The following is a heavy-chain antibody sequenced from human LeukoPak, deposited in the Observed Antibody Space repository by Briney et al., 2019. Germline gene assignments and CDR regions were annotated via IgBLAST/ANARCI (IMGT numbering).Heavy chain of an antibody. D-gene: IGHD4-11*01. CDR2: IYPGDSDT. CDR3: ARGRTVTTQYYFDY. J-gene: IGHJ4*02. CDR1: GYSFTNYW. Sequence: GESLKISCKGSGYSFTNYWIGWVRQMPGKGLEWMGIIYPGDSDTRYSPSFQGQVTISADKSISAAYLQWSSLKASDTAMYYCARGRTVTTQYYFDYWGQGTLDTVSS. V-gene: IGHV5-51*01.